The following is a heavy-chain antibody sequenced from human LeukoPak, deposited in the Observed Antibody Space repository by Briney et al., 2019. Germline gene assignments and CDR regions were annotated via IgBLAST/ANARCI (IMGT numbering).Heavy chain of an antibody. V-gene: IGHV1-2*02. CDR3: ARDVGSGGAFAFDI. CDR1: GYTFTGYY. J-gene: IGHJ3*02. Sequence: ASVKVSCKASGYTFTGYYMHWVRQAPGQGLEWMAWIDPNSGGTNDAQKFQGRVTMTRDTSIGTAYMELRRLRSDDTAMYYCARDVGSGGAFAFDIWGQGTMVTVSS. CDR2: IDPNSGGT. D-gene: IGHD2-15*01.